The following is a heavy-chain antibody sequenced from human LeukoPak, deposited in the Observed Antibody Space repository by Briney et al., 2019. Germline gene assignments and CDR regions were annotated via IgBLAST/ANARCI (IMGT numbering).Heavy chain of an antibody. V-gene: IGHV4-34*01. J-gene: IGHJ4*02. Sequence: SGTLSLTCAVYGGSFSGYYWSWIRQPPGKGLEWIGEINHSGSTNYNPSLKSRVTISVDTSKNQFSLKLSSVTAANTAVYYCARRRATMVRGAPYYFDYWGQGTLVTVSS. CDR2: INHSGST. CDR1: GGSFSGYY. CDR3: ARRRATMVRGAPYYFDY. D-gene: IGHD3-10*01.